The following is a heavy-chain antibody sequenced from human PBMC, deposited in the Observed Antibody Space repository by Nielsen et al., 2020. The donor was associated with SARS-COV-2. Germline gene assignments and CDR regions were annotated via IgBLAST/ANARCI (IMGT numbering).Heavy chain of an antibody. CDR1: GYSFTSYW. CDR2: IDPSDSYT. D-gene: IGHD2-15*01. V-gene: IGHV5-10-1*04. CDR3: ATGSHCSGGSCYETIDY. J-gene: IGHJ4*02. Sequence: GESLKISCKGSGYSFTSYWISWVRQMPGKGLEWMGRIDPSDSYTNYSPSFQGQVTISADKSISTAYLQWSSLKASDTAMYYCATGSHCSGGSCYETIDYWGQGTLVTVSS.